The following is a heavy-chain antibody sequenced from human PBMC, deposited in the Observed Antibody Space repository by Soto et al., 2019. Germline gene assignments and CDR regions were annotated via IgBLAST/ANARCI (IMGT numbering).Heavy chain of an antibody. CDR2: IVVGSGNT. Sequence: GASVKVSCTASGVTFTSSAVQWVRQARGQRLEWIGWIVVGSGNTNYAQKFQERVTIPRDMSSRTAYIELRSLRSEDTALYYCAAPGGDYVSDYWGQGTLVTVSS. J-gene: IGHJ4*02. CDR1: GVTFTSSA. V-gene: IGHV1-58*01. CDR3: AAPGGDYVSDY. D-gene: IGHD4-17*01.